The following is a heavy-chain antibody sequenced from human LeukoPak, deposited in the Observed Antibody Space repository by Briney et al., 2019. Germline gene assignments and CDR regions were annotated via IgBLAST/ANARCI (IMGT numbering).Heavy chain of an antibody. CDR2: IHNSGRT. D-gene: IGHD1-14*01. J-gene: IGHJ4*02. CDR1: GGSVSSYY. Sequence: KPSETLSLTCSVSGGSVSSYYWSWIRQSPGKGLEWIGYIHNSGRTNHNPSLKSRVTGFVDTSKNQVSLRLSSVTAADTAVYYCARHGTISSESYFDYWGQGALVTVSS. CDR3: ARHGTISSESYFDY. V-gene: IGHV4-59*08.